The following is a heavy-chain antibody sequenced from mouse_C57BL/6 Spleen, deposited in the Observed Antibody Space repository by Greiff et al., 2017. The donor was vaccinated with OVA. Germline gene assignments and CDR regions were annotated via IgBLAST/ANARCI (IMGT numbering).Heavy chain of an antibody. Sequence: VQLKESGAELMKPGASVKLSCKATGYTFTGYWIEWVKQRPGHGLEWIGESLPGSGSTNYNEQFKGKATFTADTSSNTAYMQLSSLTTEDSAIYYCARSGKGSWFAYWGQGTLVTVSA. J-gene: IGHJ3*01. CDR1: GYTFTGYW. V-gene: IGHV1-9*01. CDR3: ARSGKGSWFAY. CDR2: SLPGSGST. D-gene: IGHD1-3*01.